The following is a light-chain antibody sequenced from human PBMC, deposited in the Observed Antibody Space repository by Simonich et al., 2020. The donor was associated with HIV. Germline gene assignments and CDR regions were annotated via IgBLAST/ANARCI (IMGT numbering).Light chain of an antibody. J-gene: IGKJ5*01. Sequence: EIVMTQSPATLSVSPGERATLSCRASQSVSSNLAWYQQKPGQAPRRLIYGSSTRATGISARFSGSGSGTEFTLTISSVQSEDFAVYYCQQYNTWVSITFGQGTRLEMK. CDR1: QSVSSN. CDR3: QQYNTWVSIT. CDR2: GSS. V-gene: IGKV3-15*01.